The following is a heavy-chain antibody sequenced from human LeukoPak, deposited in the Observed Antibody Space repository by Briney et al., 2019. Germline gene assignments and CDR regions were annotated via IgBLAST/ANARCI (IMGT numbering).Heavy chain of an antibody. V-gene: IGHV4-31*03. CDR1: GGSISSGGSY. D-gene: IGHD3-22*01. CDR3: ASYYDSSGYGGPSLGFDY. CDR2: IYYSGST. J-gene: IGHJ4*02. Sequence: PSQTLSLTCTVSGGSISSGGSYWSWIRQHPGKGLEWIGYIYYSGSTYYNPSLKSRVTISVDTSKNQFSLKLSSVTAADTAVYYCASYYDSSGYGGPSLGFDYWGQGTLVTVSS.